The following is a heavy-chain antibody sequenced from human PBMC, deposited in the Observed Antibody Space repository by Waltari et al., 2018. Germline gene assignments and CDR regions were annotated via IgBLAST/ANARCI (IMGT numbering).Heavy chain of an antibody. CDR2: IKSQNDGATT. D-gene: IGHD7-27*01. Sequence: EVQMVESGGGLVKPGDSLRLSCVSSVFGFTDAWLTWVRQSTGKGLEWVGRIKSQNDGATTDFAASVRGRFSISRDDSQNMVFLQMNSLRVEDTALYYCTTLDAPWGGWGHGTLVTVSS. CDR1: VFGFTDAW. J-gene: IGHJ4*01. CDR3: TTLDAPWGG. V-gene: IGHV3-15*01.